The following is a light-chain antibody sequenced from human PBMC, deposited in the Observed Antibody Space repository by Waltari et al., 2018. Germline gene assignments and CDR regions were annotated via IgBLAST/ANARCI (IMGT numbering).Light chain of an antibody. CDR2: EVN. V-gene: IGLV2-23*02. Sequence: QSALTQPASVSGSPGKSISLSCSGPNSDIGNFNLVFWYQRHPDKAPKLIIYEVNKRPSGVSHRFSGSKSGNTASLTISGLQAEDEADYYCCSYAGSKTYVFGPGTKVTVL. J-gene: IGLJ1*01. CDR3: CSYAGSKTYV. CDR1: NSDIGNFNL.